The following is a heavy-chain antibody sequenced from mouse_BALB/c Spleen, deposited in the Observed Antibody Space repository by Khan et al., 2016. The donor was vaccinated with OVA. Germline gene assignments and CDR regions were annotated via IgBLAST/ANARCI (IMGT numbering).Heavy chain of an antibody. J-gene: IGHJ3*01. V-gene: IGHV5-6*01. CDR3: ARHRFTTPTAWFAY. Sequence: EVMLVESGGDLVKPGGSLNLSCEASGFTFSSYGMSWLRQTPDKRLEWVATISNGGSYTYYPDSVKGRLTISRDNAKNTLDLQMSSLKSEDTAMYYCARHRFTTPTAWFAYWGQGTLVTVSA. CDR2: ISNGGSYT. D-gene: IGHD1-2*01. CDR1: GFTFSSYG.